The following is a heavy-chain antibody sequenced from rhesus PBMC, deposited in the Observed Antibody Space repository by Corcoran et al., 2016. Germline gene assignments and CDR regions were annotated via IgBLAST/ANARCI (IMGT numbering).Heavy chain of an antibody. Sequence: EVQLVESGGGLVQPGGSLRLSCAASGFTFSSYDMSWVREAPGKGLELVSYISYTGKTIYYADSVQGLFPISGYNAKNSLSLQMGSLRAEDTAVYYCTRGLIAAGAGHYWGQGVLVTVSS. D-gene: IGHD6-13*01. V-gene: IGHV3-136*01. CDR1: GFTFSSYD. CDR3: TRGLIAAGAGHY. J-gene: IGHJ4*01. CDR2: ISYTGKTI.